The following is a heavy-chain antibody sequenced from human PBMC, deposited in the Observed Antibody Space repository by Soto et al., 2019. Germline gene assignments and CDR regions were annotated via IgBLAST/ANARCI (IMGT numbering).Heavy chain of an antibody. CDR2: IYYSGST. J-gene: IGHJ4*02. CDR1: GGCISNLD. V-gene: IGHV4-59*08. Sequence: PSETLSLTCTVSGGCISNLDWSWIRQPPGKELEWIGYIYYSGSTNYNPSLKSRVTMSVDTSKNQFSLKLSSVTVADTAVYYCARLGWFGELLLDYWGQGTLLTVSS. CDR3: ARLGWFGELLLDY. D-gene: IGHD3-10*01.